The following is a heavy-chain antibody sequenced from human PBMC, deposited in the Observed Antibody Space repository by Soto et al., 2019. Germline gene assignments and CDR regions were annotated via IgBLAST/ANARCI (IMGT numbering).Heavy chain of an antibody. CDR1: GFTFRTYA. Sequence: GGSLSLSCAASGFTFRTYAMHWVRQAPGKGLEWLSVISYTGNNKNYIDSVKGRFTISRDNSKNTLYLHLSSLRIEDTAVYYCARGGAYCASSSCFPAFDYWGQGSLVTVSS. CDR2: ISYTGNNK. J-gene: IGHJ4*02. CDR3: ARGGAYCASSSCFPAFDY. V-gene: IGHV3-30-3*01. D-gene: IGHD3-22*01.